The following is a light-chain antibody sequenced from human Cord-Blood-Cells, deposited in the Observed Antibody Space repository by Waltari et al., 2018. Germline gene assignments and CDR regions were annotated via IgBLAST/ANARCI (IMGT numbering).Light chain of an antibody. Sequence: EIALTQSPGTLSWSTGERATLSCRASQSVSSSYLAWYQQKPGQAPRLLIYGASSRATGIPDRFSGSGSGTDFTLTISRLEPEDFAVYYCQQYGSRYTFGQGTKLEIK. CDR1: QSVSSSY. CDR3: QQYGSRYT. CDR2: GAS. V-gene: IGKV3-20*01. J-gene: IGKJ2*01.